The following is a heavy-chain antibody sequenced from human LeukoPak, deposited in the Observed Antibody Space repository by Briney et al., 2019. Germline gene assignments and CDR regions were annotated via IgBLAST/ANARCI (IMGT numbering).Heavy chain of an antibody. J-gene: IGHJ6*03. Sequence: SETLSLTCTVSGGSISSYYWSWIRQPAGKGLEWIGRIYTSGSTNYNPSLKSRVTMSVDTSKNQFALKLSSVTAADTAVYYCARDEYVSSAWGNYYDYYYMDVWGKGTTVTVSS. V-gene: IGHV4-4*07. CDR2: IYTSGST. D-gene: IGHD6-6*01. CDR1: GGSISSYY. CDR3: ARDEYVSSAWGNYYDYYYMDV.